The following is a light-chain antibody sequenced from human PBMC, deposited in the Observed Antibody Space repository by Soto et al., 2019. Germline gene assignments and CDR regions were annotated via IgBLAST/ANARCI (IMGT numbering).Light chain of an antibody. CDR2: QIS. CDR3: MQATQFPLT. V-gene: IGKV2-24*01. J-gene: IGKJ4*01. Sequence: DIVLTQTPLSSPVTVGQPASISCRSSQRLVHSDGNTYLSWLQQRPGQPPRLLIYQISNRFSGVPDRFTGSGAGADFTLKISRVEAEDVGTSYCMQATQFPLTFGGGTKVKIK. CDR1: QRLVHSDGNTY.